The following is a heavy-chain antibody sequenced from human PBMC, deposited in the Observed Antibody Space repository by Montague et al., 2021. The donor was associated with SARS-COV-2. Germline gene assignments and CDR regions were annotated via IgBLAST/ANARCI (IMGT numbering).Heavy chain of an antibody. CDR3: ARKASRGITIFGVVTASYYFDY. Sequence: SETLSLTCTVSGASISSSSYFWGWIRQPPGKGLEWIGSIYYSGSTYYNPSLKSRVTISADTSKNQFSLKLSSVTAADTAVYYCARKASRGITIFGVVTASYYFDYWGQGTLVTVSS. V-gene: IGHV4-39*01. CDR2: IYYSGST. CDR1: GASISSSSYF. D-gene: IGHD3-3*01. J-gene: IGHJ4*02.